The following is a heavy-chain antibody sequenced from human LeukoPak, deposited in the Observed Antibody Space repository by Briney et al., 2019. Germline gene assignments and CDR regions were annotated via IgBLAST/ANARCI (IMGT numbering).Heavy chain of an antibody. V-gene: IGHV3-23*01. CDR2: ISGSGNSA. Sequence: GGSLRLSCAASGITNNSHSMTWVRQAPGKGLEWLSSISGSGNSAYYADSVKGRFTISRDKSKSTLSLQMNSLRVEDTAVYYCAKGAYVGGSSGYYPIGGQGTMVTASS. D-gene: IGHD3-22*01. CDR3: AKGAYVGGSSGYYPI. J-gene: IGHJ3*01. CDR1: GITNNSHS.